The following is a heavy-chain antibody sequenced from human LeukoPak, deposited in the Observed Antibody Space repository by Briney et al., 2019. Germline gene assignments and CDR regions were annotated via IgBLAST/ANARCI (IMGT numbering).Heavy chain of an antibody. J-gene: IGHJ3*02. V-gene: IGHV5-10-1*01. CDR1: GYSFADYW. Sequence: GESLRISCKTFGYSFADYWISWVRQMLGKGLEWMGRIDPSDSYTDYSPSFQGHVTISPDKSISTAYLQWSSLTASDTAIYYCARAVIEATDAFDIWGQGTMVTVSS. CDR2: IDPSDSYT. D-gene: IGHD6-25*01. CDR3: ARAVIEATDAFDI.